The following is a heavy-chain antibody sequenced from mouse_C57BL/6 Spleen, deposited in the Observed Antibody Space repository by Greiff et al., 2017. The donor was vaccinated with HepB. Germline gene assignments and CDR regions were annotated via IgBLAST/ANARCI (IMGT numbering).Heavy chain of an antibody. CDR2: IDPSDSET. V-gene: IGHV1-52*01. CDR1: GYTFTSYW. J-gene: IGHJ4*01. Sequence: QVQLQQPGAELVRPGSPVKLSCKASGYTFTSYWMHWVKQRPIQGLEWIGNIDPSDSETHYNQKFKDKATLTVDKSSSTAYMQLSSLTSEDSAVYYCARKPLWDAMDYWGQGTSVTVSS. CDR3: ARKPLWDAMDY.